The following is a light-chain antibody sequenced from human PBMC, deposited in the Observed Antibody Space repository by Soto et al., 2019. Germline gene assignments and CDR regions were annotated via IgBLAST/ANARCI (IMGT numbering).Light chain of an antibody. Sequence: ERVMTQYPATLSVSPGERATLCCRASQSVSSNLAWYQQKPGQAPRLLIYGASTRATGIPARFSGSGSGTEFTLTISSLQSEDFAVYYCQQYNNWPTWTFGQGTKVDIK. J-gene: IGKJ1*01. CDR2: GAS. CDR3: QQYNNWPTWT. V-gene: IGKV3-15*01. CDR1: QSVSSN.